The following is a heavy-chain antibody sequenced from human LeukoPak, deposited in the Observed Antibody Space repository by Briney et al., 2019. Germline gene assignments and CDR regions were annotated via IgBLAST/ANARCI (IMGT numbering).Heavy chain of an antibody. D-gene: IGHD4-23*01. J-gene: IGHJ6*02. Sequence: ASVKVSCKASGGTFSSYAISWVRQAPGQGLEWMGRIIPILGIANYAQKFQGRVTITADKSTSTAYMELSSLRSEDTAVYCCATRPDGGNTEYYDYYYYYGMDVWGQGTTVTVSS. V-gene: IGHV1-69*04. CDR1: GGTFSSYA. CDR2: IIPILGIA. CDR3: ATRPDGGNTEYYDYYYYYGMDV.